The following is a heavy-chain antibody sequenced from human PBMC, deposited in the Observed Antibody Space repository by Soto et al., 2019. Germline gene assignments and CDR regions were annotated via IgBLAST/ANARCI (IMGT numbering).Heavy chain of an antibody. D-gene: IGHD6-6*01. J-gene: IGHJ4*02. Sequence: GGSLRLSCAASGFTFDDYAMHWVRQAPGKGLEWVSGISWNSGSIGYADSVKGRFTISRDNAKNSLYLQMNSLRAEDTALYYCAKATIAARLLDYWGQGTLVTVSS. CDR2: ISWNSGSI. CDR3: AKATIAARLLDY. V-gene: IGHV3-9*01. CDR1: GFTFDDYA.